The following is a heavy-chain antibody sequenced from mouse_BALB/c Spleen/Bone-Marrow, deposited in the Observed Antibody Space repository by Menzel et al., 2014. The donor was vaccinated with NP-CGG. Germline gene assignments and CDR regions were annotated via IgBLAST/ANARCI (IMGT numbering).Heavy chain of an antibody. CDR1: GYTFSNYW. V-gene: IGHV1-5*01. D-gene: IGHD3-1*01. Sequence: EVNLVESGTVLARPGAAVKMSCKASGYTFSNYWMHWVKQRPGQGLEWIGTIYPGNSDTTYNQKFQGKAKLTAVTSTSTAYMELSSLTNEDSAVYYCTTLARNNFDYWGQGTTLTVSS. J-gene: IGHJ2*01. CDR2: IYPGNSDT. CDR3: TTLARNNFDY.